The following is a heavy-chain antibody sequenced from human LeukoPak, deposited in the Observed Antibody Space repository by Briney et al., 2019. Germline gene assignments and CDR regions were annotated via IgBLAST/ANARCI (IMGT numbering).Heavy chain of an antibody. Sequence: PGGSLRLSCAASGFTFSSYSMNWARQAPGKGLEWVSSISSSSSYIYYADSVKGRFTISRDNAKNSLYLQMNSLRAEDTAVYYCASPSYGEGAFDYWGQGTLVTVSS. CDR3: ASPSYGEGAFDY. CDR2: ISSSSSYI. D-gene: IGHD4-17*01. V-gene: IGHV3-21*01. J-gene: IGHJ4*02. CDR1: GFTFSSYS.